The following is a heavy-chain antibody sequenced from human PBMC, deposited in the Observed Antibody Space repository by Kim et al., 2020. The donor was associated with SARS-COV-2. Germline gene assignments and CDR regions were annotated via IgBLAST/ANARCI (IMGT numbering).Heavy chain of an antibody. CDR1: GYTFTSYY. Sequence: ASVKVSCKASGYTFTSYYMHWVRQAPGQGLEWMGIINPSGGSTSYAQKFQGRVTMTRDTSTSTVYMELSSLRSEDTAVYYCARHLRSPYYYDSSGHKRGAFDIWGQGTMVTVSS. CDR3: ARHLRSPYYYDSSGHKRGAFDI. CDR2: INPSGGST. V-gene: IGHV1-46*01. J-gene: IGHJ3*02. D-gene: IGHD3-22*01.